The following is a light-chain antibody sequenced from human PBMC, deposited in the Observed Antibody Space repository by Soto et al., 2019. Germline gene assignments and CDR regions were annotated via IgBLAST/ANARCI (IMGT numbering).Light chain of an antibody. CDR1: QTFLYSSNIKNY. CDR2: WES. CDR3: QQYYSIPYT. V-gene: IGKV4-1*01. J-gene: IGKJ2*01. Sequence: DIVMIQSPDSLAVSLGERATINCKSSQTFLYSSNIKNYLAWYQQKPGQSPKLLIYWESTRESGVPDRFSGSGSGTDFTLTITSLQAEDAAVYYCQQYYSIPYTFGQGTKLEIK.